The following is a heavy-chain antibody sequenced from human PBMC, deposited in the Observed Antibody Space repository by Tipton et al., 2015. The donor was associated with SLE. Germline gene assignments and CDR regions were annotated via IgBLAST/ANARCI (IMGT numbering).Heavy chain of an antibody. CDR3: AREGVIVVVVAATQGAFDI. J-gene: IGHJ3*02. D-gene: IGHD2-15*01. V-gene: IGHV4-61*09. CDR1: GGSISSGSYY. Sequence: LRLSCTVSGGSISSGSYYWSWIRQPAGKGLEWIGEINHSGSTNYNPSLKSRVTISVDTSKNQFSLKLSSVTAADTAVYYCAREGVIVVVVAATQGAFDIWGQGTMVTVSS. CDR2: INHSGST.